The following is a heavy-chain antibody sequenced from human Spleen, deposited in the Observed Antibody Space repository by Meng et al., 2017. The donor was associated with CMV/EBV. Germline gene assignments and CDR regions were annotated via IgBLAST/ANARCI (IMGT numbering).Heavy chain of an antibody. D-gene: IGHD3-3*01. V-gene: IGHV3-9*01. J-gene: IGHJ4*02. CDR3: ARDDFGVVTNY. CDR2: ISWNSGSI. CDR1: GFTFDDYA. Sequence: SLKISCAASGFTFDDYAMHWVRQAPGKGLEWVSGISWNSGSIGYADSVRGRFTISRDNAKNSLYLQMNSLRAEDTAVYYCARDDFGVVTNYWGQGTLVTVSS.